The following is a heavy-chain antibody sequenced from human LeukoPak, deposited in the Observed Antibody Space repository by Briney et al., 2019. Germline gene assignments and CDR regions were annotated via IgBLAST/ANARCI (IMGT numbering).Heavy chain of an antibody. V-gene: IGHV7-4-1*02. CDR3: ARDRLTSGYSYGQGPSDY. D-gene: IGHD5-18*01. CDR1: GYTFTSYA. CDR2: INTNTGNP. Sequence: ASVKVSCKASGYTFTSYAMNWVRQAPGQGLEWMGWINTNTGNPTYAQGFTGRFVFPLDTSVSTAYLQISSLKAEDTAVYYCARDRLTSGYSYGQGPSDYWGQGTLVTVSS. J-gene: IGHJ4*02.